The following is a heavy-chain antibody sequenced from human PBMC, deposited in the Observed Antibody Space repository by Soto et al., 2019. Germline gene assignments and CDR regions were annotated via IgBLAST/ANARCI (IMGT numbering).Heavy chain of an antibody. D-gene: IGHD6-6*01. Sequence: GASVKVSCKASGGTFSSYAISWVRQAPGQGLEWMGGIIPIFGTANYAQKFQGRVTITADESTSTAYMELSSLRSEDTAVYYCARDPSIAARRVRSRDRDGVRYNWFDPWGQGTLVTVSS. CDR3: ARDPSIAARRVRSRDRDGVRYNWFDP. J-gene: IGHJ5*02. CDR1: GGTFSSYA. CDR2: IIPIFGTA. V-gene: IGHV1-69*13.